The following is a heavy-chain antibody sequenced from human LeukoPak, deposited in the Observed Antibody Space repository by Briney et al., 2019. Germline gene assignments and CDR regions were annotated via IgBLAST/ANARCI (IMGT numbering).Heavy chain of an antibody. CDR3: ARDLVPNGYCSGGSCPAAFDI. J-gene: IGHJ3*02. Sequence: ASVKVSCKASGYTFTGYYMHWVRQAPGQGLEWMGRINPNSGGTNYAQKFQGWVTMTRDTSISTAYMELSRLRSDDTAVYYCARDLVPNGYCSGGSCPAAFDIWGQGTVVTVSS. CDR2: INPNSGGT. V-gene: IGHV1-2*04. D-gene: IGHD2-15*01. CDR1: GYTFTGYY.